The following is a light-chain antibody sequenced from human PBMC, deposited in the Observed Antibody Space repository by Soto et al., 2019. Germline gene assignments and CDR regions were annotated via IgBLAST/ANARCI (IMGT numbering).Light chain of an antibody. CDR2: EDN. Sequence: NFMLTQPHSVSASPGKTVTISYTGNSGSIATNSVQWCQLRPGSVPTTVISEDNQGPSGVPDRFSGSIDNSSNSASLAISGLKTEDEADYYCQSYNSSNQVFGGGTKLTVL. V-gene: IGLV6-57*02. CDR3: QSYNSSNQV. CDR1: SGSIATNS. J-gene: IGLJ3*02.